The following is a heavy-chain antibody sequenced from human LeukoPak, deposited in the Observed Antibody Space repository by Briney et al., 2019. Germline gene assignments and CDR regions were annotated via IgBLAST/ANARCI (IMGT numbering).Heavy chain of an antibody. CDR3: ARLVYQLWPQGWFDP. D-gene: IGHD2-2*01. V-gene: IGHV4-39*01. J-gene: IGHJ5*02. CDR2: IYHSGST. CDR1: GGSISSSSYY. Sequence: SETLSLTCTVSGGSISSSSYYWGWIRQPPGKGLEWIGSIYHSGSTSYNPSLKSRVTISEDTSKNQFSLNLSSVTAADTAVYYCARLVYQLWPQGWFDPWGQGTLVTVSS.